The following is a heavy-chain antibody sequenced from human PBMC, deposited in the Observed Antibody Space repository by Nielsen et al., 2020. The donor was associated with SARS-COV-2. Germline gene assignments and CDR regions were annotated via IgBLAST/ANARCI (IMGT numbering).Heavy chain of an antibody. J-gene: IGHJ4*02. CDR3: ARGLGEVADY. CDR1: GFTVSSNY. CDR2: IYSCGST. Sequence: GESLKISCAASGFTVSSNYMSWVRQAPGKGLEWVSVIYSCGSTYYADSVKGRFSISRDNAKNSLFLQMNSLRAEDTAVYYCARGLGEVADYWGQGALVTVSS. V-gene: IGHV3-66*03. D-gene: IGHD3-10*01.